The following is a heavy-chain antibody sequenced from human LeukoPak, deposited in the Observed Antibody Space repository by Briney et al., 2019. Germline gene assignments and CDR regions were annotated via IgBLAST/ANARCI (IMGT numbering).Heavy chain of an antibody. CDR1: GGSISSSY. V-gene: IGHV4-59*08. Sequence: SETLSLTCNVSGGSISSSYWSWIRQPPGKGLEWVGYIYNTGTTNYNPSLNSRVTISVDTSKNQLSLRLTSVTAADPAVYYCARHEPPGARRHLDYWGQGTLVTVSS. D-gene: IGHD1-14*01. J-gene: IGHJ4*02. CDR3: ARHEPPGARRHLDY. CDR2: IYNTGTT.